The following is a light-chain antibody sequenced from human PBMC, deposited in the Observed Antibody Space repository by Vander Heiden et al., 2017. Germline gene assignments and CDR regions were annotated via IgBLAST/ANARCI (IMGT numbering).Light chain of an antibody. CDR2: SNN. CDR3: AAWDDSLNGVV. Sequence: QSMLTQPPSASGTPGQRVTISCSGSSSNIGRNTVSYYQHLPGTAPKLLIYSNNQRPSGVPERFSGSKSGTSASLAISGLQFEDEADYYCAAWDDSLNGVVFGGGTKLTVL. CDR1: SSNIGRNT. V-gene: IGLV1-44*01. J-gene: IGLJ2*01.